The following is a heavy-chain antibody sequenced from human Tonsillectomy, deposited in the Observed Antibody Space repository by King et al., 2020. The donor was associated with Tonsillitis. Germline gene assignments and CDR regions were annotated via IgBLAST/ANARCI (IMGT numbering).Heavy chain of an antibody. CDR1: GGSISSGGYY. V-gene: IGHV4-31*03. D-gene: IGHD4-23*01. CDR3: ARLTTVDLWAFDY. J-gene: IGHJ4*02. CDR2: IYYSGST. Sequence: VQLQESGPGLVKPSQTLSLTCTVSGGSISSGGYYWSWIRQHPGKGLEWIGYIYYSGSTYYNPSLRSRVTMSIDTSKNQFSLKLSSVTAADTAVYSCARLTTVDLWAFDYWGQGTLVTVSS.